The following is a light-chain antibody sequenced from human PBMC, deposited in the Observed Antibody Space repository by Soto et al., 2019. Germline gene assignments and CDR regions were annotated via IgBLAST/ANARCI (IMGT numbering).Light chain of an antibody. CDR3: QQYNNWPPRT. CDR2: DAS. CDR1: QSVFSS. J-gene: IGKJ1*01. V-gene: IGKV3-11*01. Sequence: EIVLTQSPATLSFSPGERATLSCRASQSVFSSLAWYQQKPGEAPRLLISDASNRATGVPARFSGSGSGTDFTLTISSLDPEEFGVYYCQQYNNWPPRTFGKGTKV.